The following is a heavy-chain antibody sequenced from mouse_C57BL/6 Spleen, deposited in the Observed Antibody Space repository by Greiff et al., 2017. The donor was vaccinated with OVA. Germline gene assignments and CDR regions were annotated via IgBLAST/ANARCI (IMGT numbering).Heavy chain of an antibody. V-gene: IGHV1-69*01. Sequence: QVQLQQPGAKLVMPGASVKLSCKASGYTFTSYWMHWVKQRPGQGLEWIGEIDPSDSYTNYNQKFKGKSTLTVDKSSSTAYMQLSSLTSEDSAVYYCAKTGTRYAMDYWGQGTSVTVSS. CDR2: IDPSDSYT. D-gene: IGHD4-1*01. J-gene: IGHJ4*01. CDR1: GYTFTSYW. CDR3: AKTGTRYAMDY.